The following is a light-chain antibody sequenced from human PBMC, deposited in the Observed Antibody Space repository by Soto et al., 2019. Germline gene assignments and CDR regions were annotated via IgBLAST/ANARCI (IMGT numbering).Light chain of an antibody. J-gene: IGKJ4*01. CDR3: QQYNSYPLP. V-gene: IGKV1D-16*01. Sequence: DIQMTQSPSSLSASVGDRVTITCRASQGISNWLAWYQQKPEKAPKSLIYAASNLQSGVPSRFSGSGSGTDFTLTISSLQPEDFATYYCQQYNSYPLPFGGGTKVEVK. CDR1: QGISNW. CDR2: AAS.